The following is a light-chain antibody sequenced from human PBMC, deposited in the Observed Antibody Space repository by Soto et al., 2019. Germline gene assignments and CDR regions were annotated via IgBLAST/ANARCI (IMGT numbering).Light chain of an antibody. CDR3: HQRSSWPLT. CDR2: DAS. J-gene: IGKJ4*01. V-gene: IGKV3D-20*02. CDR1: QSVPSNY. Sequence: EIVLTQSPATLSLSPGEGATLSCGASQSVPSNYLAWYQHRPGLAPRLLIYDASTRATGIPDRFSGSGSGTDFTLTISSLKPEDFAVYYCHQRSSWPLTFGGGTKVDIK.